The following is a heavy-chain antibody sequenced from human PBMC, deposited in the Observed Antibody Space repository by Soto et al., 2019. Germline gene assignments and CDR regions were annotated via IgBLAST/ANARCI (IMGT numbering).Heavy chain of an antibody. Sequence: VDSVKVSCKASGYTFTSYDINWVRQATGQGLEWMGWMNPNSGNTGYAQKFQGRVTMTRNTSISTAYMELSSLRSEDTAVYYCARRLGYHFWSGSSAGSIGMDVWGQGPRVPVSS. V-gene: IGHV1-8*01. CDR1: GYTFTSYD. J-gene: IGHJ6*02. CDR3: ARRLGYHFWSGSSAGSIGMDV. D-gene: IGHD3-3*01. CDR2: MNPNSGNT.